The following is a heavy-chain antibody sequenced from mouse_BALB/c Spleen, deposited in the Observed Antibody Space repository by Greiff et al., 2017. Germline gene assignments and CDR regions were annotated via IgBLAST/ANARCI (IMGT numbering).Heavy chain of an antibody. V-gene: IGHV1-26*01. Sequence: EVQLQQSGPELVKPGASVKMSCKASGYTFTDYYMKWVKQSHGKSLEWIGDINPNNGDTFYNQKFKGKATLTVDKSSSTAYMQLNSLTSEDSAVYYCARRGTTVVEGYYAMDYWGQGTSVTVSS. D-gene: IGHD1-1*01. J-gene: IGHJ4*01. CDR2: INPNNGDT. CDR3: ARRGTTVVEGYYAMDY. CDR1: GYTFTDYY.